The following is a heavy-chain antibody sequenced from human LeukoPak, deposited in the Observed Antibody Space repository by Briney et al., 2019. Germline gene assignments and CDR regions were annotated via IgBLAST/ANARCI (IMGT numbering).Heavy chain of an antibody. V-gene: IGHV1-69*04. Sequence: SVKVSCKATGGTFSSYAISWVRQAPGQGLEWMGRIIPILGIANYAQKFQGRVTITADKSTSTAYMELSSLRSEDTAVYYCARVDTAMVIDYWGQGTLVTVSS. D-gene: IGHD5-18*01. CDR3: ARVDTAMVIDY. CDR1: GGTFSSYA. J-gene: IGHJ4*02. CDR2: IIPILGIA.